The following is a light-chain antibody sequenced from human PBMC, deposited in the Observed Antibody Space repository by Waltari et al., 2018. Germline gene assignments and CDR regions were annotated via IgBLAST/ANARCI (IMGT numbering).Light chain of an antibody. V-gene: IGKV3-11*01. CDR1: QSISTY. J-gene: IGKJ4*01. CDR2: DAS. Sequence: IVLTQSPATLSLSPGERATLSRRASQSISTYLAWYQLKPGQAPKLLIYDASNRATGIPARFRGRGSGTDFTLTISSLEPEDFAVYYCQQRSSWLTFGGGTKVEI. CDR3: QQRSSWLT.